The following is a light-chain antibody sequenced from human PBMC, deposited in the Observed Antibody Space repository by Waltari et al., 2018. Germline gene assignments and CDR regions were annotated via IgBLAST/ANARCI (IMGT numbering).Light chain of an antibody. CDR2: RNP. CDR3: ATWDDTVGGPV. CDR1: RDTLGGST. Sequence: QSVLTQPPSASGTPGQRGIIPCSGSRDTLGGSTVYCYQPLPGAAPKLLINRNPQRPSGVPARCSGSKSGTSASLAISGLRSEDEGDYFCATWDDTVGGPVFGGGTKLTVL. V-gene: IGLV1-47*01. J-gene: IGLJ2*01.